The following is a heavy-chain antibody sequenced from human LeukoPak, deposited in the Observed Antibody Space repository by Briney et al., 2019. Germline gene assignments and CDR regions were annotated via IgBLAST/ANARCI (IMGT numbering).Heavy chain of an antibody. CDR3: ARLLEAARGTDDY. Sequence: GASVKVSCKASGYTFTGYYMHWVRQAPGQGLEWMGWINPNSGGTNYAQKFQGRVTMTRDTSISTAYMELSRLRSDDTAVYYCARLLEAARGTDDYWGQGTLVTVSS. J-gene: IGHJ4*02. CDR2: INPNSGGT. D-gene: IGHD6-6*01. CDR1: GYTFTGYY. V-gene: IGHV1-2*02.